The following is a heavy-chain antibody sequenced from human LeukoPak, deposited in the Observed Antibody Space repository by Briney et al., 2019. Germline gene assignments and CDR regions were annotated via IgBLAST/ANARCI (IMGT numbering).Heavy chain of an antibody. CDR2: IIPIFGTA. CDR1: GGTFSSYA. CDR3: ARGPPGKTDSFDY. D-gene: IGHD3-10*01. V-gene: IGHV1-69*05. J-gene: IGHJ4*02. Sequence: SVKVSCKASGGTFSSYAISWVRQAPGQGLEWMGGIIPIFGTANYAQKFQGRVTITTDESTSTAYMELSSLRSEDTAVYYCARGPPGKTDSFDYWGQGTLVTVSS.